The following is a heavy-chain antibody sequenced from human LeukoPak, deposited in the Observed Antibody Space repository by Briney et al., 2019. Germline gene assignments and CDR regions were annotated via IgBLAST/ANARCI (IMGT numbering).Heavy chain of an antibody. J-gene: IGHJ4*02. CDR2: IIPIFGTA. CDR3: ARESGYSYGSLDY. CDR1: GGTFSSYA. Sequence: SVKVSCKASGGTFSSYAISWVRQAPGQGLEWMGGIIPIFGTANYAQKFQGRVTITADESTSTAYMELSSLRSEDTAVYCCARESGYSYGSLDYWGQGTLVTVSS. V-gene: IGHV1-69*13. D-gene: IGHD5-18*01.